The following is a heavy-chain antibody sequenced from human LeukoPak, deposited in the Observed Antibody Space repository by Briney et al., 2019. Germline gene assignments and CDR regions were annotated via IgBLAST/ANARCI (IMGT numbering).Heavy chain of an antibody. CDR3: ARGNISTAYYFDF. D-gene: IGHD3-9*01. V-gene: IGHV4-34*01. J-gene: IGHJ4*02. CDR1: GGSITGYY. Sequence: SETLSLTCAVSGGSITGYYWSWIRQPPGRGLEWVGDIHYTGATSYNPSLKSRATISTDTSKNQFSLRLSSVTAADTAVYYCARGNISTAYYFDFWGQGALVTVSS. CDR2: IHYTGAT.